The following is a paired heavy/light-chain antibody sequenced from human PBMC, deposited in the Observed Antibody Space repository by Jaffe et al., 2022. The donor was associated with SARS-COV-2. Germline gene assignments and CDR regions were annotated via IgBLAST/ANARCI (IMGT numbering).Heavy chain of an antibody. V-gene: IGHV3-30*04. CDR2: ISYDGSNK. J-gene: IGHJ4*02. Sequence: QVQLVESGGGVVQPGRSLRLSCAASGFTFRTCVMHWVRQAPGKGLEWVAVISYDGSNKNYADSVMGRFTISRDNSKNTVYLQMNSLRADDTAVYYCARVGLCSSGWSYFDYWGQGTRVTVSS. D-gene: IGHD6-19*01. CDR3: ARVGLCSSGWSYFDY. CDR1: GFTFRTCV.
Light chain of an antibody. CDR2: GTY. Sequence: EIMMTQSPTTLSVSPGERATLSCRASQSVAGNLAWYQHKPGQPPRLLIYGTYTRATGIPARFSGSGSGTEFTLTISSLQSEDFAVYYCQQYNSWPPLTFGGGTKVEIK. CDR3: QQYNSWPPLT. J-gene: IGKJ4*01. V-gene: IGKV3-15*01. CDR1: QSVAGN.